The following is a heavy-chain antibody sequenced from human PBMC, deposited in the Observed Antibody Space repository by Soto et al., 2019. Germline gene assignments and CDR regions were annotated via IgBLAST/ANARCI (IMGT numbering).Heavy chain of an antibody. J-gene: IGHJ6*02. CDR3: APLSVSLSGPYGIHV. D-gene: IGHD2-15*01. CDR2: MFYSGLT. CDR1: GYSVSSSDYY. V-gene: IGHV4-39*01. Sequence: LPETLSLTCSVSGYSVSSSDYYWAWIRQPPGKGLEWTGSMFYSGLTYYNPSLKSRVTLSVDTSKNQFSVRLNSVTAADTAVYYCAPLSVSLSGPYGIHVWGQGTTVTVSS.